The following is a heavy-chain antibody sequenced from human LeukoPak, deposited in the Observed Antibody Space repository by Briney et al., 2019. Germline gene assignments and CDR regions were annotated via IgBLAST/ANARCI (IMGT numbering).Heavy chain of an antibody. Sequence: QPGGSLRLSCPASGFTFSSYAMSWVRQAPGKGLEWVWAISGSGGSTYYADSVKGRFTISRDNSKNPLYLQMNSQSAEDTAVYYCAKDLAVARYRYFDYWGQGTLVTVSS. CDR2: ISGSGGST. V-gene: IGHV3-23*01. CDR3: AKDLAVARYRYFDY. CDR1: GFTFSSYA. J-gene: IGHJ4*02. D-gene: IGHD6-19*01.